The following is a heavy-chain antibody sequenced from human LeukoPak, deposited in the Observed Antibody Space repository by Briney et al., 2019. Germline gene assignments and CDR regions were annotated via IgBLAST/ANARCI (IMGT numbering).Heavy chain of an antibody. CDR3: GRFGDEAGIDN. D-gene: IGHD3-10*01. CDR2: IKPSGTET. V-gene: IGHV3-7*01. CDR1: GFTFSTYW. J-gene: IGHJ4*02. Sequence: GGSLRLSCAASGFTFSTYWMTWVRQAPGKGLEWVANIKPSGTETYYGDPVKGRFTISRDNAKNLLYLQMSSLRAEDTAVYACGRFGDEAGIDNWGQGTLVTVSS.